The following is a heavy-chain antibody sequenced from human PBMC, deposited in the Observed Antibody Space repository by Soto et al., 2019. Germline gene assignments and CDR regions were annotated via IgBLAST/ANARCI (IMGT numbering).Heavy chain of an antibody. Sequence: QVQLVQSGAEVKKPESSVKVSCKAPGGTFSTYAIRWVRQAPGQGLEWMGGIIRMFGTANYAQRFQDRVTITADESTNTVYMELSSLRSEDTAVYFCASGIQLWLRRINNGYSGWGQGTLVTVSS. CDR2: IIRMFGTA. J-gene: IGHJ4*02. CDR1: GGTFSTYA. D-gene: IGHD5-18*01. V-gene: IGHV1-69*12. CDR3: ASGIQLWLRRINNGYSG.